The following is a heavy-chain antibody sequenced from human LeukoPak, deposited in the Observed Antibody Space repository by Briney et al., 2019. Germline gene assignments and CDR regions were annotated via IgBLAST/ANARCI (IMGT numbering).Heavy chain of an antibody. CDR2: INYKGGPT. J-gene: IGHJ4*02. V-gene: IGHV3-64*02. Sequence: GGSLRLSCAASGFTLSSFSMHWVRQSSGRGLEYVSAINYKGGPTYYADSVKGRFTISRDNSENILYLQMASLRHEDMGVYYCARVGPATAFDYWGQGTQVTVSS. CDR3: ARVGPATAFDY. CDR1: GFTLSSFS.